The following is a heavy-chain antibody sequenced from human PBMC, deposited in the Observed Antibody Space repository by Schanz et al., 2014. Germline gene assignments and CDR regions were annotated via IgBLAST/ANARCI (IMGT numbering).Heavy chain of an antibody. CDR2: ISVYHGHT. Sequence: QVQLVQSGAEVKKPGASVKVSCKVSGYTFNNHGISWVRQAPGQGLEWMGWISVYHGHTNYAEKVHGRVTMTTDTSTSTAYMELRSLISDDTAVYYCVRDAGWAFGDYHGMDVWGQGTSVTVSS. V-gene: IGHV1-18*01. CDR3: VRDAGWAFGDYHGMDV. D-gene: IGHD3-10*01. CDR1: GYTFNNHG. J-gene: IGHJ6*02.